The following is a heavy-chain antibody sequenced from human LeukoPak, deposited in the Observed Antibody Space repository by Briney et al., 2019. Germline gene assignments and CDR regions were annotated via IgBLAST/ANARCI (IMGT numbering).Heavy chain of an antibody. D-gene: IGHD3-22*01. V-gene: IGHV5-51*01. J-gene: IGHJ4*02. Sequence: ASVTVSFTASGYSFTIYWIGWVRQMHGKGLEWMGVIYPGDSDTKYSPSFQGQVTISADKSISTAYLQWSSLKASDTAMYYCARQPRMDSSSLGGTFDYWGQGTLVTVSS. CDR3: ARQPRMDSSSLGGTFDY. CDR2: IYPGDSDT. CDR1: GYSFTIYW.